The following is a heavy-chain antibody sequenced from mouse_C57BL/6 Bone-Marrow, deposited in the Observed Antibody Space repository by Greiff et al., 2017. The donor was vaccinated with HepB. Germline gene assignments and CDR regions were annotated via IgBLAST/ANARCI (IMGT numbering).Heavy chain of an antibody. CDR2: ISSGSSTI. CDR3: ARLRDYGEAWFAY. Sequence: EVQLVESGGGLVKPGGSLKLSCAASGFTFSDYGMHWVRQAPEKGLEWVAYISSGSSTIYYADTVKGRFTISRDNAKNTLFLQMTSLRSEDTAVYYYARLRDYGEAWFAYWGQGTLVTVSA. D-gene: IGHD2-4*01. CDR1: GFTFSDYG. V-gene: IGHV5-17*01. J-gene: IGHJ3*01.